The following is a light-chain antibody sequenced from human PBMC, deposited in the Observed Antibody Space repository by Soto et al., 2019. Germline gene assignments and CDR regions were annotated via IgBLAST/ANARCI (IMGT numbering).Light chain of an antibody. CDR2: GAS. J-gene: IGKJ4*01. Sequence: EIVLTQSPGTLSLSPGERATLSCRASQSLRNNYLAWYQQKPGQTPRLLIYGASSLATGIPDRFSGSGSGTDFTLTISRLEPEDIAGYYCQQVNNSPLTYGGRTKVEIK. CDR1: QSLRNNY. CDR3: QQVNNSPLT. V-gene: IGKV3-20*01.